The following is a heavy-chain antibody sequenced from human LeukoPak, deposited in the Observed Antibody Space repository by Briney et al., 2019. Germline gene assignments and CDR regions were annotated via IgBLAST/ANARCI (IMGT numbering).Heavy chain of an antibody. CDR1: GVTFSNAW. D-gene: IGHD1-26*01. J-gene: IGHJ4*02. V-gene: IGHV3-23*01. CDR3: AKRSGINYGYFDS. CDR2: ITGNGDYT. Sequence: GGSLRLSCVASGVTFSNAWVSWVRQAPGKGLEWVSAITGNGDYTDYADSVKGRFTISRDNSKNTAYLQMNSLRSEDTAVYYCAKRSGINYGYFDSWGQGTLVTVSS.